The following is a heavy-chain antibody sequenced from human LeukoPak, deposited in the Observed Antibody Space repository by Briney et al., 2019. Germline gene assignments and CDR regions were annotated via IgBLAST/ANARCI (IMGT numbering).Heavy chain of an antibody. CDR3: ARDNSVEDTAWWFDP. Sequence: ASVKVSCKASGYTFTSYYMHWVRQAPGQGLEWMGIINPSGGSTSYAQKFQGRVAMTRDMSTSTDYMELSSLRSEDTAVYYCARDNSVEDTAWWFDPWGQGTLVTVSS. CDR1: GYTFTSYY. V-gene: IGHV1-46*01. J-gene: IGHJ5*02. CDR2: INPSGGST. D-gene: IGHD4-23*01.